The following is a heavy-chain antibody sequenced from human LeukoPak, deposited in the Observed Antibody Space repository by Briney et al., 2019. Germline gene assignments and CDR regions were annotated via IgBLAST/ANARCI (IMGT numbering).Heavy chain of an antibody. CDR1: GFPFSNYG. Sequence: PGRSLRLSCAASGFPFSNYGMNWVRQAPGKGPEWVAIISYDESNKDYADSVKGRFTISRDNSKNTLYLQMNSLRPEDTAVYYCAKDLGRWEPLFSWGQGTPVTVSS. V-gene: IGHV3-30*18. J-gene: IGHJ5*02. CDR3: AKDLGRWEPLFS. D-gene: IGHD1-26*01. CDR2: ISYDESNK.